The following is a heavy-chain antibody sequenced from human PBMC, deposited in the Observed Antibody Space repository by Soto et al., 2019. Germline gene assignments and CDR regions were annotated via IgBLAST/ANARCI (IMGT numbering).Heavy chain of an antibody. D-gene: IGHD5-12*01. CDR2: INHSGST. Sequence: SETLSLTCAVYGGSFSGYYLSWIRQPPGKGLEWIGEINHSGSTNYNPSLKSRVTISVDTSKNQFSLKLSSVTAADTAVYYCARVGYSGYDWNYYYYMDVWGKGTTVTVS. V-gene: IGHV4-34*01. CDR3: ARVGYSGYDWNYYYYMDV. J-gene: IGHJ6*03. CDR1: GGSFSGYY.